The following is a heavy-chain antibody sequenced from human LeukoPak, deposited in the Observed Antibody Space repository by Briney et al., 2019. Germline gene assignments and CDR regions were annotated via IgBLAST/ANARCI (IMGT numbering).Heavy chain of an antibody. CDR3: AREEYSSGLFDY. CDR1: GGSISSSSYY. J-gene: IGHJ4*02. V-gene: IGHV3-11*01. Sequence: LSLTCTVSGGSISSSSYYMSWIRQAPGRGLEWLSDISSSGSTIYYADSVKGRFTISRDNAKNSLYLQMNSLRAEDTAVYYCAREEYSSGLFDYWGQGTLVTVSS. D-gene: IGHD6-19*01. CDR2: ISSSGSTI.